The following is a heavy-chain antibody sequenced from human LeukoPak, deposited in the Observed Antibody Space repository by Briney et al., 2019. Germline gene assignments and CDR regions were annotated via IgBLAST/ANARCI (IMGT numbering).Heavy chain of an antibody. CDR1: GYSISSGYY. D-gene: IGHD3-10*01. J-gene: IGHJ4*02. CDR3: ARDASADRGSLPTHFDY. CDR2: IYHSGTN. Sequence: SETLSLTCAVSGYSISSGYYWGWIRQSPGKGLETIGSIYHSGTNYYNPSLKSRVTMLVDTSKNQFSLNLRSVTAADTAVYYCARDASADRGSLPTHFDYWGQGTQVTVSS. V-gene: IGHV4-38-2*02.